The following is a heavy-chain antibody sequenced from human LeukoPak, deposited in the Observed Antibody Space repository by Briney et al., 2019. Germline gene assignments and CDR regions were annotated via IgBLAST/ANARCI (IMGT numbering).Heavy chain of an antibody. Sequence: GGSLRLSCAASGFIFSNAWMSWVRQAPGKGLEWVGRIKSKTDGGTTDYAAPVKGRFTISRDDSKNTLYLQMNSLKTEDTAVYYCARVSYYDSSGYYFLSYVDYWGQGTLVTVSS. D-gene: IGHD3-22*01. CDR3: ARVSYYDSSGYYFLSYVDY. J-gene: IGHJ4*02. CDR1: GFIFSNAW. V-gene: IGHV3-15*01. CDR2: IKSKTDGGTT.